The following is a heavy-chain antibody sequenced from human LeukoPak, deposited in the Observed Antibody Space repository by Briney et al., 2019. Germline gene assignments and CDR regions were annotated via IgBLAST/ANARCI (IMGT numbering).Heavy chain of an antibody. CDR3: ARNRPWGGRRTYYYYRDV. Sequence: PSETLSLTCAVYGGSFSGYYWRWIRQPPGKGLEWIGEINHSGSTNYNPSLKSRVTITVDTSKNQFSLKLSSVTPADPAVDSRARNRPWGGRRTYYYYRDVWGKGTTVSVSS. V-gene: IGHV4-34*01. D-gene: IGHD1-14*01. J-gene: IGHJ6*03. CDR1: GGSFSGYY. CDR2: INHSGST.